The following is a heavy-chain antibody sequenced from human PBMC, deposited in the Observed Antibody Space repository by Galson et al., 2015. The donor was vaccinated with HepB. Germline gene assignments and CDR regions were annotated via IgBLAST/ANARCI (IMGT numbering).Heavy chain of an antibody. V-gene: IGHV3-15*07. CDR2: IKSKVDGGTI. CDR1: GFTFSRAW. CDR3: ARVGNGDYLDWYFDL. D-gene: IGHD4-17*01. Sequence: SLRLSCAASGFTFSRAWMNWVRQAPGKGLEWVGRIKSKVDGGTIDYTAPVKGRFTISRDDSKNTLYLQMNSLRTADTAVYYCARVGNGDYLDWYFDLWGRGTLVTVSS. J-gene: IGHJ2*01.